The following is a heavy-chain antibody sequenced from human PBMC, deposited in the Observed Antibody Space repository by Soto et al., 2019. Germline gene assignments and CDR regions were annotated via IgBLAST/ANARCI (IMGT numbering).Heavy chain of an antibody. CDR2: INSDGSST. D-gene: IGHD2-15*01. Sequence: EVQLVESGGGLVQPGGSLRVSCAASGFTFSSYWMHWVRQAPGKGLVWVSRINSDGSSTSYADSVKGRFTISRDNDKNTLYLQMNSLRAEDTAVYYCVRTSLVVAAATREDYWGQGTLVTVSS. V-gene: IGHV3-74*01. J-gene: IGHJ4*02. CDR3: VRTSLVVAAATREDY. CDR1: GFTFSSYW.